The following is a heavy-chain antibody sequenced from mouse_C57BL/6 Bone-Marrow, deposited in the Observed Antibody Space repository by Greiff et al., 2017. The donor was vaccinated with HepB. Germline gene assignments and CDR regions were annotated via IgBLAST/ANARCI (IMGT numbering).Heavy chain of an antibody. CDR2: ISNLAYSI. CDR1: GFTFSDYG. V-gene: IGHV5-15*01. CDR3: ARHYYGSSYGVDY. Sequence: EVHLVESGGGLVQPGGSLKLSCAASGFTFSDYGMAWVRQAPRKGPEWVAFISNLAYSIYYADTVTGRFTISRENAKNTLYLELSSLRSEDTAMYYCARHYYGSSYGVDYWGQGTSVTVSA. D-gene: IGHD1-1*01. J-gene: IGHJ4*01.